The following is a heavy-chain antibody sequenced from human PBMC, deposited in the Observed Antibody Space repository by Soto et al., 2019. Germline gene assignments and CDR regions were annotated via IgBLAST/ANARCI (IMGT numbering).Heavy chain of an antibody. CDR3: ARASGGNYDFWSGSYAVRGMDV. CDR2: INAGNGNT. V-gene: IGHV1-3*01. CDR1: GYTFTDYA. D-gene: IGHD3-3*01. J-gene: IGHJ6*02. Sequence: ASVKVSCKASGYTFTDYAMHWVRQAPGQRLERMRWINAGNGNTKYSQTFQGRVAITRDTSASTAYMELRSLRSDDTAVYYCARASGGNYDFWSGSYAVRGMDVWGQGTTVTVSS.